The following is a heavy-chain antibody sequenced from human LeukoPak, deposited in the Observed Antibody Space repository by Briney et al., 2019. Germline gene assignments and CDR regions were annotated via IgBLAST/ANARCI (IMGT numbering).Heavy chain of an antibody. CDR1: GGSGSSYY. J-gene: IGHJ2*01. CDR3: ARFHSGPSGWYVLWYFDL. D-gene: IGHD6-19*01. Sequence: SETLSLTCAVSGGSGSSYYWSWIRQPPGKGLEWIGYIYNDGNTKYYSSLTSRVTTSADNTKNQFFLNLSSVTAADTAVYYCARFHSGPSGWYVLWYFDLWGRGTLVTVSS. CDR2: IYNDGNT. V-gene: IGHV4-4*09.